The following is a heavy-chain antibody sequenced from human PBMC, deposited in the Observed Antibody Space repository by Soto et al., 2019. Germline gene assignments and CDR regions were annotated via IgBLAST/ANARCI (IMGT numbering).Heavy chain of an antibody. CDR1: GYRFTSYA. J-gene: IGHJ5*02. V-gene: IGHV1-3*01. Sequence: ASVKVCCKDSGYRFTSYAMRWVRQAPGQRLEWMGWINAGNGNTKYSQKFQGRVTITRDTSASTAYMELSSLRSEDTAVYYCARDSNFRDYSEEVDPWGQGTLVPVFS. D-gene: IGHD4-17*01. CDR2: INAGNGNT. CDR3: ARDSNFRDYSEEVDP.